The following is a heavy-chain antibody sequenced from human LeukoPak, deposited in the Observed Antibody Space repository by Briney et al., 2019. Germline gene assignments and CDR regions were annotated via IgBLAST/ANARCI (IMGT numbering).Heavy chain of an antibody. CDR3: ARGYCSSTSCYSGRRYYYYMDV. Sequence: ASVKVSCKASGGTHSSYATSWVRQAPGQGLEWMGGIIPIFGTANYAQKFQGRVTITTDESTSTAYMELSSLRSEGTAVYYCARGYCSSTSCYSGRRYYYYMDVWGKGTTVTVSS. V-gene: IGHV1-69*05. J-gene: IGHJ6*03. CDR2: IIPIFGTA. CDR1: GGTHSSYA. D-gene: IGHD2-2*01.